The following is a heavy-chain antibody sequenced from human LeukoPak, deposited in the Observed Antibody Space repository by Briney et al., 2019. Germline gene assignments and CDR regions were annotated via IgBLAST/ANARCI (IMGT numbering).Heavy chain of an antibody. CDR2: ISGSGGST. CDR3: AKEVVVSAAVGTVGFDP. V-gene: IGHV3-23*01. CDR1: GFTFSSYT. D-gene: IGHD6-13*01. J-gene: IGHJ5*02. Sequence: PGGSLRLSCAASGFTFSSYTMHWIRQAPGKGLEWVSAISGSGGSTYYADSVRGRFTISRDNSKNTLYLQMNSLRAEDTAVYYCAKEVVVSAAVGTVGFDPWGQGTLVTVSS.